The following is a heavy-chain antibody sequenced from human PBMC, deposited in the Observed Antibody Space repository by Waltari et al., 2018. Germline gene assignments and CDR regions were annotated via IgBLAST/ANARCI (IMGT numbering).Heavy chain of an antibody. CDR2: IIPIFGTA. D-gene: IGHD3-3*01. CDR3: ARDPQAYDFWSGYLGAFDI. CDR1: GGTFSSYA. V-gene: IGHV1-69*13. Sequence: QVQLVQSGAEVKKPGSSVKVSCKASGGTFSSYAISWVRQAPGQGLEWMGRIIPIFGTANYAQKFQGRVTITADKSTSTAYMELSSLRSEDTAVYYCARDPQAYDFWSGYLGAFDIWGQGTMVTVSS. J-gene: IGHJ3*02.